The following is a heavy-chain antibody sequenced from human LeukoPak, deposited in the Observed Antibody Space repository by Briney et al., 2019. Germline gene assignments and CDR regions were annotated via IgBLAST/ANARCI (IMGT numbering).Heavy chain of an antibody. CDR3: ARVAAAGSWFDP. CDR1: GGTFSSYA. D-gene: IGHD6-13*01. J-gene: IGHJ5*02. V-gene: IGHV1-69*13. CDR2: IIPIFGTA. Sequence: SVKVSCKASGGTFSSYAISWVRQAPGQGLEWMGGIIPIFGTANYAQKFQGRVTITVDGSTSTAYMELSSLRSEDTAVYYCARVAAAGSWFDPWGQGTLVTVSS.